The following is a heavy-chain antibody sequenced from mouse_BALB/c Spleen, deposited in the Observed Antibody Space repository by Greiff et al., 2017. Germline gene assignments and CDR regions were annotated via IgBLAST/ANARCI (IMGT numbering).Heavy chain of an antibody. CDR1: GYTFTSYT. Sequence: VQLQQSAAELARPGASVKMSCKASGYTFTSYTMHWVKQRPGQGLEWIGYINPSSGYTEYNQKFKDKTTLTADKSSSTAYMQLSSLTSEDSAVYYCARRPFYYYGSSYIDYWGQGTTLTVSS. V-gene: IGHV1-4*02. CDR2: INPSSGYT. J-gene: IGHJ2*01. CDR3: ARRPFYYYGSSYIDY. D-gene: IGHD1-1*01.